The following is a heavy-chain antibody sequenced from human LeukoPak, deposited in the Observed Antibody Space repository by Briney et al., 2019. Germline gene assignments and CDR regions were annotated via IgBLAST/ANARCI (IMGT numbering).Heavy chain of an antibody. CDR3: ARRAYSSGWYYYYYYMDV. Sequence: SETLSLTCAVYGGSFSGYYWSWLRQPPGKGLEWIGEINHSGSTSYNPSLKSRVTISVDTSKNQFSLKLSSVTAADTAVYYCARRAYSSGWYYYYYYMDVWGKGTTVTVSS. CDR1: GGSFSGYY. CDR2: INHSGST. D-gene: IGHD6-19*01. V-gene: IGHV4-34*01. J-gene: IGHJ6*03.